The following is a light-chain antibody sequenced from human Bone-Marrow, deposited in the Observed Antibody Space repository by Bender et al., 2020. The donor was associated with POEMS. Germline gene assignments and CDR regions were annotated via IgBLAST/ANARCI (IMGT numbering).Light chain of an antibody. CDR3: QVWDGHSDHKV. J-gene: IGLJ3*02. CDR2: DDT. V-gene: IGLV3-21*03. Sequence: SYVLTQPPSVSVAPGKTARITCGGDNIGSKGHHWYQQRPGQAPLLVVYDDTDRPSGIPDRFSTFKSGNTATLTINNVEAGDEADYYCQVWDGHSDHKVFGGGTKLTVL. CDR1: NIGSKG.